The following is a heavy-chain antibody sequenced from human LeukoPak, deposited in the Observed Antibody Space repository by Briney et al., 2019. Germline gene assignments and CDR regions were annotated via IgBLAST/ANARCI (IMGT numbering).Heavy chain of an antibody. V-gene: IGHV1-69*13. D-gene: IGHD3-16*01. J-gene: IGHJ5*02. CDR3: AVAWRLGEFWFDP. CDR2: IIPIFGTA. Sequence: GASVKVSCKASGGTFSSYAISWVRQAPGQGLEWMGGIIPIFGTANYAQKFQGRVTITADESTSTAYMELSSLRSEDTAVYYCAVAWRLGEFWFDPWGQGTLVTVSS. CDR1: GGTFSSYA.